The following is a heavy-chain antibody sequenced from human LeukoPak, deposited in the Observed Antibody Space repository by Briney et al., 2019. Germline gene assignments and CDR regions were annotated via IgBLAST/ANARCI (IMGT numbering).Heavy chain of an antibody. J-gene: IGHJ4*02. Sequence: GRSLRLSCAASGFTFSSYAMHWVRQAPGKGLEWVAVISYDGSNKYYADSVKGRFTISRDNSKNTLYLQMNSLRTEDTAVYYCARGDGSWDYWGQGTLVTVSS. CDR2: ISYDGSNK. D-gene: IGHD1-26*01. V-gene: IGHV3-30*04. CDR1: GFTFSSYA. CDR3: ARGDGSWDY.